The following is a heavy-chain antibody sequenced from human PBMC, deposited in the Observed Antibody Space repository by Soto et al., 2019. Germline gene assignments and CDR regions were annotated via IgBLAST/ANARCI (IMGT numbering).Heavy chain of an antibody. Sequence: VASVKVSCKASGGTFSSYAISWVRQAPGQGLEWMGGIIPIFGTANYAQKFQGRVTITADESTSTAYMELSSLRSEDTAVYYCARGTKKAAAGTSDYWGQGTLVTVSS. CDR1: GGTFSSYA. CDR2: IIPIFGTA. J-gene: IGHJ4*02. D-gene: IGHD6-13*01. CDR3: ARGTKKAAAGTSDY. V-gene: IGHV1-69*13.